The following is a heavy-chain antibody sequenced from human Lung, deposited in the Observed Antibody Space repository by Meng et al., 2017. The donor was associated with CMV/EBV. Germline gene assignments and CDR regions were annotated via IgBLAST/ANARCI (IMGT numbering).Heavy chain of an antibody. CDR3: ARADKVRFDY. CDR1: GGSMSSTNW. V-gene: IGHV4-4*02. J-gene: IGHJ4*02. CDR2: IYHSGST. Sequence: QGQRREAGPGLVKPSGTRSLTCAVSGGSMSSTNWWSWVRQPPGKGLEWIGEIYHSGSTNYNPSLKSRVSISVDKSKNQFSLKLSSVTAADTAVYYCARADKVRFDYWGQGTLVTVSS.